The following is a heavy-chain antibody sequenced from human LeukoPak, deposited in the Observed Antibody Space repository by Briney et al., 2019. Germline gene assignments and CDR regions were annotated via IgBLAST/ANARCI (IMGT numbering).Heavy chain of an antibody. D-gene: IGHD5-18*01. CDR1: GFTVSSNY. CDR2: IYSGGST. Sequence: GSQRLSCAASGFTVSSNYMSWVRQAPGKGLEWVSVIYSGGSTYYADSVKGRFTISRDNSKNTLYLQMNSLRAEDTAVYYCARATLPRGYSYGYNYYYMDVWGKGTTVTISS. J-gene: IGHJ6*03. CDR3: ARATLPRGYSYGYNYYYMDV. V-gene: IGHV3-66*01.